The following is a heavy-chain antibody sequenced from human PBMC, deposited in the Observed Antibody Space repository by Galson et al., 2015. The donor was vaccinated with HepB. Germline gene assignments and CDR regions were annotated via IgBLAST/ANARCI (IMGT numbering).Heavy chain of an antibody. CDR2: ISSNGGTT. Sequence: SLRLSCAASGFTFSSYAMYWVRQAPGKGLEYVSTISSNGGTTYYANSVKGRFTISRDNSKNTLYLQMGSLRAEDMAVYYCARAQLWQDYWGQGTLVTVSS. J-gene: IGHJ4*02. CDR1: GFTFSSYA. CDR3: ARAQLWQDY. V-gene: IGHV3-64*01. D-gene: IGHD5-18*01.